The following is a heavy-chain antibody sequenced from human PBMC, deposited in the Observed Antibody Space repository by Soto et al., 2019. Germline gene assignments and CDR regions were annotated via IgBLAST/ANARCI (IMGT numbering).Heavy chain of an antibody. CDR2: IYYSGST. Sequence: QVQLQESGPGLVKPSETLSLTCTVSGDSISSYYWSWIRQSPGKGLEWIGYIYYSGSTNYNPSLKILVTIPVDTSQHQSSLKLSSVTAADTAVYYCASDSFSYFDYWGQGTLVTVSS. CDR1: GDSISSYY. V-gene: IGHV4-59*01. CDR3: ASDSFSYFDY. J-gene: IGHJ4*02.